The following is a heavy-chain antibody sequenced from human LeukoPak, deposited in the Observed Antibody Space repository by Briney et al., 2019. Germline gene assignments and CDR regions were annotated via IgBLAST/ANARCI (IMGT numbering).Heavy chain of an antibody. CDR3: AYLVDTAMVYFDY. D-gene: IGHD5-18*01. CDR2: IYYSGST. V-gene: IGHV4-30-4*08. J-gene: IGHJ4*02. Sequence: SQTLSLTSTVSGGSISSGDYYWSWIRQPPGKGLEWIGYIYYSGSTYYNPSLKSRVTISVDTSKNQFSLKLSSVTAADTAVYYCAYLVDTAMVYFDYWGQGTLVTVSS. CDR1: GGSISSGDYY.